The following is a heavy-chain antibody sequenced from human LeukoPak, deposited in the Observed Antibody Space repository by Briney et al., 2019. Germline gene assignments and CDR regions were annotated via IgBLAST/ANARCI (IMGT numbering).Heavy chain of an antibody. CDR3: AKDLNVCSSTSCYNWCDP. CDR2: ISGSGGST. Sequence: GGSLRLSCAASGFTFSSYAMSWVRQAPGKGLEWVSAISGSGGSTYYADSVKGRLTISRDNSKNTLYLQMNNLRAEDTAVYYCAKDLNVCSSTSCYNWCDPWGQGTLVTVSS. V-gene: IGHV3-23*01. D-gene: IGHD2-2*01. J-gene: IGHJ5*02. CDR1: GFTFSSYA.